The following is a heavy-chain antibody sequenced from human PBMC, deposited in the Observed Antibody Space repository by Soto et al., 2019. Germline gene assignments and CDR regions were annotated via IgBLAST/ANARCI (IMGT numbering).Heavy chain of an antibody. Sequence: GESLKISCKGSGYSFAGYWITWVRQKPGKGLEWMGRIDPSDSQTYYSPSFRGHVTISVTKSITTVFLQWSSLRASDTAMYYCARQIYDSDTGPNFQYYFDSWGEGTPVTVSS. J-gene: IGHJ4*02. CDR3: ARQIYDSDTGPNFQYYFDS. CDR1: GYSFAGYW. CDR2: IDPSDSQT. V-gene: IGHV5-10-1*01. D-gene: IGHD3-22*01.